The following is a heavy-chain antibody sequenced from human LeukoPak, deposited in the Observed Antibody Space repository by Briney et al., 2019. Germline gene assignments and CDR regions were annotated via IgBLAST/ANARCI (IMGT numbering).Heavy chain of an antibody. CDR3: ARDDSSCTRGGYYYYYMDV. CDR2: INPIFGTA. Sequence: ASVKVSCKASGDTFSSYAISWVRQAPGQGLEWMGGINPIFGTANYAQKFQGRVTITTDESTSTAYMELSSLRSEDTAVYYCARDDSSCTRGGYYYYYMDVWGKGTTVTVSS. J-gene: IGHJ6*03. CDR1: GDTFSSYA. D-gene: IGHD6-6*01. V-gene: IGHV1-69*05.